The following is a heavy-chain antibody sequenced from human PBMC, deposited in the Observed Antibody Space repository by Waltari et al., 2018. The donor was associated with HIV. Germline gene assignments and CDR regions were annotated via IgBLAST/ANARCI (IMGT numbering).Heavy chain of an antibody. CDR2: ISWDRRST. D-gene: IGHD1-26*01. Sequence: EVQLVESGGGLVQPGGSLRLSCAASGFTFSSYWMHWVRQAQGKGLVWVSRISWDRRSTGYADSVKGRFTISRDNAKITLYLQMNSLRAEDTAVYYCARGRPPWDHSDDDYWGQGTLVTVSS. V-gene: IGHV3-74*01. J-gene: IGHJ4*02. CDR1: GFTFSSYW. CDR3: ARGRPPWDHSDDDY.